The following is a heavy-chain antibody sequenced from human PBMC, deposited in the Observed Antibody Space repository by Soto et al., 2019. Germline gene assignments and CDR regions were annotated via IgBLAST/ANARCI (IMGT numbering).Heavy chain of an antibody. CDR2: IYASDDK. CDR1: GFSLATSGVG. Sequence: QITLKESDPTLMKPTQPLTLTCTFSGFSLATSGVGVGWIRQSPGAALDWLAFIYASDDKRYNPSLRARLAITKDTSRNHVVLTMTNMDPADTGTYYCAHRLGKYKFWNGGYFDLWGQGTLVTVSS. V-gene: IGHV2-5*01. D-gene: IGHD3-3*01. CDR3: AHRLGKYKFWNGGYFDL. J-gene: IGHJ4*02.